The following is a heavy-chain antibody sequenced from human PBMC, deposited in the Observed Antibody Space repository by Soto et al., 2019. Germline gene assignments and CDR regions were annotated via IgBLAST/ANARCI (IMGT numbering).Heavy chain of an antibody. V-gene: IGHV3-21*06. Sequence: PGGSLSLSCAASGFTFSRYGMNWLRQAPGKGLEWVASISSSTSYVYYADSVKGRFSTSRDNAKNILYLEMYALRTEDTAVYYCARDPSEGRVGNWFESWGQGTLVTVPS. J-gene: IGHJ5*01. D-gene: IGHD2-2*01. CDR1: GFTFSRYG. CDR3: ARDPSEGRVGNWFES. CDR2: ISSSTSYV.